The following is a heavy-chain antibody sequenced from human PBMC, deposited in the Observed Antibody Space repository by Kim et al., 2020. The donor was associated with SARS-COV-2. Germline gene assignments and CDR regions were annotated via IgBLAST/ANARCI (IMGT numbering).Heavy chain of an antibody. J-gene: IGHJ4*02. CDR3: ARIGGEFDY. D-gene: IGHD4-17*01. V-gene: IGHV3-23*01. Sequence: GSTYYADSVKGRFTISRDNSKNTLYLQTNSLRAEDTAVYYCARIGGEFDYWGQGTLVTVSS. CDR2: GST.